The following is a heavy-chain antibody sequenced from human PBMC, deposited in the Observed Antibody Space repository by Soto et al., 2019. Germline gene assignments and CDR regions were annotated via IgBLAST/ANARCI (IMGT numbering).Heavy chain of an antibody. CDR3: ASLLHSGKLSSFYFDS. D-gene: IGHD3-10*01. V-gene: IGHV1-3*01. CDR2: INGGNGNT. CDR1: GYSFTSYT. Sequence: QVQILQSGAEVKKPGASVKLSCQASGYSFTSYTVHWVRQAPGQSLEWMGWINGGNGNTEFSQKFQGRVTITRDTSASTAYMELSSLRSEDTAVYYCASLLHSGKLSSFYFDSWGQGTLVTVSS. J-gene: IGHJ4*02.